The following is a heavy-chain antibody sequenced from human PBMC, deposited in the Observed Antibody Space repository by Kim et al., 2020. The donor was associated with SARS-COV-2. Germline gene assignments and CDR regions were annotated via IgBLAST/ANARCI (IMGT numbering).Heavy chain of an antibody. CDR3: ARDAYASGDY. J-gene: IGHJ4*02. CDR2: INAGNGNT. Sequence: ASVNVSCKASGYTFTTYAMHWVRQAPGQRLEWMGWINAGNGNTKYSQKFLDRVTITRDTSASTAYMELSSLRSEDTAVYYCARDAYASGDYWGQGTLVTVSS. D-gene: IGHD2-2*01. V-gene: IGHV1-3*01. CDR1: GYTFTTYA.